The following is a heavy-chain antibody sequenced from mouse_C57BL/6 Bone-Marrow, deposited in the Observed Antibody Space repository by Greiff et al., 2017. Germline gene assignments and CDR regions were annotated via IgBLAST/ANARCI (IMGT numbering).Heavy chain of an antibody. CDR3: TSWGRVRFAF. V-gene: IGHV6-6*01. CDR2: IRNKANNHAT. J-gene: IGHJ3*01. CDR1: GFTFSDAW. Sequence: EVHLVQSGAGLVQPGGSMKLSCAASGFTFSDAWMDWVRQSPGQGLEWVALIRNKANNHATYYAEYVKGRFTISRDDSKSSVYLQMNSLRTEDTAIYYCTSWGRVRFAFWDRGKVVTVSA. D-gene: IGHD2-13*01.